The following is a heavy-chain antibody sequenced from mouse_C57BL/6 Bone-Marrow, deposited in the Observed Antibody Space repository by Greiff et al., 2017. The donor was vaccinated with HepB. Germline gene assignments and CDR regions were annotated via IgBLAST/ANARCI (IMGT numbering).Heavy chain of an antibody. CDR1: GFTFSSYG. Sequence: EVQLQQSGGDLVKPGGSLKLSCAASGFTFSSYGMSWVRQTPDKRLEWVATISSGGSYTYYPDSVKGRFTISRANAKNTLYLQMSRLKSEDQAMYYCASPIYYYGSSYLYWYFDVWGTGTTVTVSS. CDR3: ASPIYYYGSSYLYWYFDV. V-gene: IGHV5-6*01. D-gene: IGHD1-1*01. CDR2: ISSGGSYT. J-gene: IGHJ1*03.